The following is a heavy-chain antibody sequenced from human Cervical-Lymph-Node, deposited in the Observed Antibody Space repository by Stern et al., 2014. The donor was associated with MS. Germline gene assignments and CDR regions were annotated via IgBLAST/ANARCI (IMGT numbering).Heavy chain of an antibody. CDR1: GYSFTANW. J-gene: IGHJ4*02. CDR2: IYPGYSDT. CDR3: ARDYGDYAFDY. D-gene: IGHD4-17*01. V-gene: IGHV5-51*01. Sequence: VQLVESGAEVKKPGEFLKISCKGSGYSFTANWIAWVRQMPGKGLEWMVIIYPGYSDTRYSPSFQGQVTISADKSISTAYLQWSSLKASDTAMYYCARDYGDYAFDYWGQGTLVTVSS.